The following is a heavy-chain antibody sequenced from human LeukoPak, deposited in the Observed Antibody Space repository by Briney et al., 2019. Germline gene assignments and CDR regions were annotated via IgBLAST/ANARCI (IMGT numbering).Heavy chain of an antibody. J-gene: IGHJ6*03. CDR3: ARAEGVVVAAYIDV. V-gene: IGHV1-18*01. D-gene: IGHD2-15*01. CDR1: GYTFTNYG. CDR2: ISAYNGNT. Sequence: ASVKVSCKASGYTFTNYGIYWVRQAPGQGLEWMAWISAYNGNTNYAQKFQGRVTVTTDTSTSTGYMELRSLRSDDTAMYYCARAEGVVVAAYIDVWGKGTTVTVSS.